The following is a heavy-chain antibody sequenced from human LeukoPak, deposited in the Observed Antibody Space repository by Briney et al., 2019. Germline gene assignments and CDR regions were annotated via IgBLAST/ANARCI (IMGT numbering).Heavy chain of an antibody. CDR1: GFTFDDYA. Sequence: PGGSLRLSCAASGFTFDDYAMHWVRQAPGKGLEWISGISWNSGSIGYADSVKGRFTISRDNAKNSLYLQMNSLRAEDTALYYCAKDAKVGATKNYYYYGMDVWGQGTTVTVSS. J-gene: IGHJ6*02. CDR3: AKDAKVGATKNYYYYGMDV. CDR2: ISWNSGSI. V-gene: IGHV3-9*01. D-gene: IGHD1-26*01.